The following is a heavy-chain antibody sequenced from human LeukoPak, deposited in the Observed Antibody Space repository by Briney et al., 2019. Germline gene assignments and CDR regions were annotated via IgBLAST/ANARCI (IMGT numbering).Heavy chain of an antibody. CDR1: GFIVSNTY. D-gene: IGHD5-24*01. CDR3: ARARREGSNSE. CDR2: IYSGGGT. V-gene: IGHV3-66*01. J-gene: IGHJ4*02. Sequence: GGPLRLSCAASGFIVSNTYLSWVRQAPGKGLEWVSVIYSGGGTYYADSVRGRFTISRDNSKNTLYLQMNSLRPDDTAVYYCARARREGSNSEWGQGTLVTVSS.